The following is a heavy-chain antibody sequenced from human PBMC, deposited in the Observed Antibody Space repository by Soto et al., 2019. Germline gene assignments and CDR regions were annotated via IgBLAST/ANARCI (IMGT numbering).Heavy chain of an antibody. D-gene: IGHD2-2*01. CDR3: ARGSPLYCSSTSCYGENAFDI. V-gene: IGHV1-2*04. CDR2: INPNSGGT. J-gene: IGHJ3*02. CDR1: GYTFTGYY. Sequence: ASVKVSCKASGYTFTGYYMHWVRQAPGQGLEWMGWINPNSGGTNYAQKFQGWVTMTRDTSISTAYMELSRLRSDDTAVYYCARGSPLYCSSTSCYGENAFDIWGQGTMVTVSS.